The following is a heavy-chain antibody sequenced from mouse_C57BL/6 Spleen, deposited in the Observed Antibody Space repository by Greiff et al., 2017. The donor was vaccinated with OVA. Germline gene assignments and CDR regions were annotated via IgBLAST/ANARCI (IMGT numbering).Heavy chain of an antibody. CDR3: ARLSDGYYVGTMDY. CDR1: GYTFTDYY. J-gene: IGHJ4*01. D-gene: IGHD2-3*01. CDR2: INPNNGGT. V-gene: IGHV1-26*01. Sequence: EVQLQQSGPELVKPGASVKISCKASGYTFTDYYMNWVKQSHGKSLEWIGDINPNNGGTSYNQKFKGKATLTVDKSSSTAYMELRSLTSEDSAVYYCARLSDGYYVGTMDYWGQGTSVTVSS.